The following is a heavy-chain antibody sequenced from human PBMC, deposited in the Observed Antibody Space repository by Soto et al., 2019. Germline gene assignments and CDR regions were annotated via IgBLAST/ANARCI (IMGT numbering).Heavy chain of an antibody. CDR2: ITRDSGNK. Sequence: GGSLKLSFAASGFRFDEHPIHGARQAPGKGLEWVSGITRDSGNKGYADSVKGRFIVSRDNAKNSLYLQMNSLRPDDTALYYCAKDKVGGTYFSGLDYWGQGALVTVSS. V-gene: IGHV3-9*01. CDR3: AKDKVGGTYFSGLDY. CDR1: GFRFDEHP. D-gene: IGHD1-26*01. J-gene: IGHJ4*02.